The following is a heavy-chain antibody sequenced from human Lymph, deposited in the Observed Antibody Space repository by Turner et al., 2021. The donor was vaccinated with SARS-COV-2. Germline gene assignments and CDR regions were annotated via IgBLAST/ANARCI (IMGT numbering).Heavy chain of an antibody. CDR1: GYTLTELS. J-gene: IGHJ4*02. CDR3: ATLKSNWKILTGRYYFDF. CDR2: FDPEDGET. V-gene: IGHV1-24*01. Sequence: QVQLVQSGAEVKKPGASVQVSCKVSGYTLTELSIHWLRQAPGKGLEWMGGFDPEDGETIYAQKFQGRVTMTEDTSTDTAYMELSSLRSEDTAVYYCATLKSNWKILTGRYYFDFWGQGTLVTVSS. D-gene: IGHD1-1*01.